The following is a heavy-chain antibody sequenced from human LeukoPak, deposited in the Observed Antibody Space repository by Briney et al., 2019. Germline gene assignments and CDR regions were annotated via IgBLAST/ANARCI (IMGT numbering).Heavy chain of an antibody. D-gene: IGHD6-19*01. J-gene: IGHJ4*02. CDR3: ARGGGWSPYYFDY. CDR2: VYYSGSP. Sequence: SETLSLTCTVSGGSISSYYWSWIRQPPGKGLEWIGYVYYSGSPSYNPSLKSRVTISEDTSENQFSLKLSSVTAADTAVYYCARGGGWSPYYFDYWGQGILVADSS. CDR1: GGSISSYY. V-gene: IGHV4-59*01.